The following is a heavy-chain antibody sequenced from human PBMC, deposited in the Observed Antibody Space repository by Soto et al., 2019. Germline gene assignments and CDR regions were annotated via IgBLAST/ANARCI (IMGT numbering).Heavy chain of an antibody. CDR3: ATVHNTSRSFDY. V-gene: IGHV3-23*01. CDR1: GFRLTTPA. Sequence: GGALRLSCAAPGFRLTTPAISWGRPAPGKGLEWVSTTGISGRTTYYADSVKGRFTVSRDDSKNTLDLQMSSLRAEDTAVYYCATVHNTSRSFDYWGQGTLVTVSS. CDR2: TGISGRTT. D-gene: IGHD1-20*01. J-gene: IGHJ4*02.